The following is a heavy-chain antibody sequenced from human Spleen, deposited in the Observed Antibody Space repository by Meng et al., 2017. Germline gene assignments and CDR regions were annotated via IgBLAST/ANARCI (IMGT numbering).Heavy chain of an antibody. CDR2: IPHRGSS. CDR1: GDSITNHNW. CDR3: LRGSGGSV. V-gene: IGHV4-4*02. Sequence: QGQLRESGPALVKPSETLSLTCAVSGDSITNHNWWAWVRQPPGKGLEWIGEIPHRGSSAYNTSLKSRVSMSIDKSKNQFSLKLTSVTAADTAVYHCLRGSGGSVWGQGTLVTVSS. J-gene: IGHJ1*01. D-gene: IGHD3-10*01.